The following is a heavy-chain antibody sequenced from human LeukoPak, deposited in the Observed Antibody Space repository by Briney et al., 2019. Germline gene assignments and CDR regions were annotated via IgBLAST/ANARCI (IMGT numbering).Heavy chain of an antibody. CDR3: SGDSYGPDYYDSSGYSY. J-gene: IGHJ4*02. Sequence: GGSLRLSCAASGFTFSTYAMSWVRQAPGKGLEWVSGISGGAGGTYYADSVKGRFTISRDNSKNTLYLQMNSLRAEDTAVYYCSGDSYGPDYYDSSGYSYWGQGTLVTVSS. D-gene: IGHD3-22*01. CDR1: GFTFSTYA. V-gene: IGHV3-23*01. CDR2: ISGGAGGT.